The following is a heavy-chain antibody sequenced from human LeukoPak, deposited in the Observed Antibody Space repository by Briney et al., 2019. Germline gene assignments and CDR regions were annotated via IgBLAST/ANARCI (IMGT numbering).Heavy chain of an antibody. CDR3: ARLRALAGYSSGYDAFDI. Sequence: KPSETLSLTCTVSGGYISSSSYYWGWIRQPPGKGLEWIGSIYYSGSTYYNPSLKSRVTISVDTSKNQFSLKLSSVTAADTAVYYCARLRALAGYSSGYDAFDIWGQGTMVTVSS. V-gene: IGHV4-39*01. J-gene: IGHJ3*02. CDR1: GGYISSSSYY. CDR2: IYYSGST. D-gene: IGHD6-19*01.